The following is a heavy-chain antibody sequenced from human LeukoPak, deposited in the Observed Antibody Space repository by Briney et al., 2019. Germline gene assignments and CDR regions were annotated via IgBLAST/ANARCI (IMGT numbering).Heavy chain of an antibody. J-gene: IGHJ4*02. CDR3: AKDISGMATTYFDY. CDR2: ISSSGSTI. CDR1: GFTFSDYY. D-gene: IGHD5-24*01. Sequence: GGSLRLSCASSGFTFSDYYMGWIRQAPGKGLEWVSYISSSGSTIDYADSVKGRFTISRDNAKNSLYLQMNSLRAEDTALYYCAKDISGMATTYFDYWGQGTLVTVSS. V-gene: IGHV3-11*01.